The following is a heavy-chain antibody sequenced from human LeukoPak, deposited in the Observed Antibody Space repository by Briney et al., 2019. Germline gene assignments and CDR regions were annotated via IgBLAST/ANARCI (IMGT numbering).Heavy chain of an antibody. V-gene: IGHV3-48*01. CDR3: TRDPIAAAGTAYYYYGMDV. Sequence: PGGSLRLSCAASGFTVSSNYMNWVRQAPGKGLEWLSYISSRSSTIYYADSVKGRFTISRDNANNSLYLQMNSLRAEDTAVYYCTRDPIAAAGTAYYYYGMDVWGQGTTVTVSS. CDR1: GFTVSSNY. J-gene: IGHJ6*02. CDR2: ISSRSSTI. D-gene: IGHD6-13*01.